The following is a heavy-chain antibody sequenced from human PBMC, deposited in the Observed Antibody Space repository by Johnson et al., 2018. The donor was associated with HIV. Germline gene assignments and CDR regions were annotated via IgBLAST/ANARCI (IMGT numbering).Heavy chain of an antibody. CDR3: AKDIYGYDAFDI. J-gene: IGHJ3*02. CDR1: GFTFSSYA. Sequence: QMLLVESGGGVVQPGRSLRLSCAASGFTFSSYAMHWVRQAPGKGLELVAVISYDGSNKYYADSVKGRFTISRDNSNNTLYMQMKSLKAEDTAVYYCAKDIYGYDAFDIWGQGTMVTVSS. CDR2: ISYDGSNK. V-gene: IGHV3-30-3*01. D-gene: IGHD5-24*01.